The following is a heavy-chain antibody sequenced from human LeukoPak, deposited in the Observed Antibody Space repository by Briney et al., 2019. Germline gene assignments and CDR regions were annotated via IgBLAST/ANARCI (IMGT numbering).Heavy chain of an antibody. J-gene: IGHJ5*02. CDR2: IYYSGST. CDR1: GGSISGSSYY. Sequence: SETLSLTCTVSGGSISGSSYYWGWIRQPPGKGLEWIGSIYYSGSTYYNPSLKSRLTISVDTSKNQFSLKLNSVTAADTAVYYCARGGGGSSTVTTYWFDPWGQGALVTVSS. V-gene: IGHV4-39*07. D-gene: IGHD4-17*01. CDR3: ARGGGGSSTVTTYWFDP.